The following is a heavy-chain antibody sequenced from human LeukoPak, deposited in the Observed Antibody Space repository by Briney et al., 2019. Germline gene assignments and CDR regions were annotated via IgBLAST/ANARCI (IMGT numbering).Heavy chain of an antibody. CDR3: ARGRAFDL. CDR2: IYSGGTP. Sequence: PGGSLRLSCAASGFTFSSYSMNWVRQAPGKGLEWVSLIYSGGTPSYADTVKGRFTISRDNSKNTLYLQMNSLRVEDTAVYYCARGRAFDLWGRGTLVSVSS. CDR1: GFTFSSYS. V-gene: IGHV3-66*01. J-gene: IGHJ2*01.